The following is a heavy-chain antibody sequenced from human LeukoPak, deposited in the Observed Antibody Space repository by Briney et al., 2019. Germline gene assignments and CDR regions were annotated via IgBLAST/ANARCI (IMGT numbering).Heavy chain of an antibody. V-gene: IGHV3-48*04. D-gene: IGHD1-26*01. CDR3: ARGRSGTYQEGFDY. CDR1: GFTFSSYS. J-gene: IGHJ4*02. CDR2: ISSSSSTI. Sequence: GGSLRLSCAASGFTFSSYSMNWVRQAPGKGLEWVSYISSSSSTIYYADSVKGRFTISRDNTKNSLYLQMNSLRAEDTALYYCARGRSGTYQEGFDYWGQGTLVTVSS.